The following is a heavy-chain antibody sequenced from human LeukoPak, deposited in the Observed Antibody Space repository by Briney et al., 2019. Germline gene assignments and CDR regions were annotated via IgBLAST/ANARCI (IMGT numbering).Heavy chain of an antibody. CDR2: IKSKTDGGTT. V-gene: IGHV3-15*01. Sequence: PGGSLRLSCAASGFTFSNAWMSWVRQAPGKGLEWVGRIKSKTDGGTTDYAAPVKGRFTISRDDSKNTLYLQMNSLKTEDTAVYYCTTGTGGYSYGYMSGVDIWGQGTMVTVSS. CDR1: GFTFSNAW. D-gene: IGHD5-18*01. CDR3: TTGTGGYSYGYMSGVDI. J-gene: IGHJ3*02.